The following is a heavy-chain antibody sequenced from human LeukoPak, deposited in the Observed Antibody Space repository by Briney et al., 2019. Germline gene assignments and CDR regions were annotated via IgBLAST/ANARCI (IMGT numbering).Heavy chain of an antibody. CDR1: GFTFSSYW. Sequence: PGGSLRLSCAASGFTFSSYWMSWVRQAPGKGLEWVANINQDGGETYYVASVKDRFTISRDNAKNSLYLQMNSLRAEDTAVYYCAREGSRAYFDYWGQGTLVTVSS. J-gene: IGHJ4*02. D-gene: IGHD1-26*01. CDR3: AREGSRAYFDY. CDR2: INQDGGET. V-gene: IGHV3-7*01.